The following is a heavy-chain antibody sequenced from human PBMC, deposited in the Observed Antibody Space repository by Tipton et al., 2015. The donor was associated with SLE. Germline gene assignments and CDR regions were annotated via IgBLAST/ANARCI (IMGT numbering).Heavy chain of an antibody. V-gene: IGHV4-59*08. D-gene: IGHD3-10*01. CDR1: GGSISSYY. J-gene: IGHJ4*02. CDR3: AAGVASPFDY. CDR2: IYYSGST. Sequence: TLSLTCTVSGGSISSYYWSWIRQPPGKGLEWIGYIYYSGSTNYNPSLKSRVTISVDTSKNQFSLKLNSVTAADTAVYYCAAGVASPFDYWGQGTLVTVSS.